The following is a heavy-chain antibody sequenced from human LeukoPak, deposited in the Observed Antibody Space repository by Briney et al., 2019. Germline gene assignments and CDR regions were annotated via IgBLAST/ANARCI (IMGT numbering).Heavy chain of an antibody. CDR3: AKARAVVVVAATNY. J-gene: IGHJ4*02. CDR1: GFTFSNYA. CDR2: ISGGGNST. V-gene: IGHV3-23*01. D-gene: IGHD2-15*01. Sequence: PGGSLRLSCAASGFTFSNYAMSWVRQAPGKGLEWVSAISGGGNSTYYADSVKGRFTISRDNSKNTLFLQMNSLRAEDTAVYYYAKARAVVVVAATNYWGQGTLVTVSS.